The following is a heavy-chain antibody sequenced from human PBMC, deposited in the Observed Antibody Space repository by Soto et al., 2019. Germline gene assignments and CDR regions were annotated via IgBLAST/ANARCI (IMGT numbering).Heavy chain of an antibody. J-gene: IGHJ4*02. CDR2: IYYSGTT. CDR1: GYSISSSNW. V-gene: IGHV4-28*01. D-gene: IGHD1-26*01. Sequence: SETQSLTCAVSGYSISSSNWWRWIRQPPGKGLEWIGYIYYSGTTYYNPSLKSRVTMSVDTSKNQFSLKLTSVTAVDTAVYYCARREIQGPIDYWGQGTLVTVSS. CDR3: ARREIQGPIDY.